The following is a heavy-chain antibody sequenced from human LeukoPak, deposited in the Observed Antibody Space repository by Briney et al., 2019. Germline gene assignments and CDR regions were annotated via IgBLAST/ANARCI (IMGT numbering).Heavy chain of an antibody. Sequence: GGSLRLSCAASGFTFSSYAMHWVRQAPGKGLEWVALIWYDGSNKYYADSVKGRFTISRDNSKNTVYLQMSSLRAEDTAMYYCARVPDSYGYVAFDIWGQGTMVTVSS. V-gene: IGHV3-33*01. CDR2: IWYDGSNK. CDR3: ARVPDSYGYVAFDI. D-gene: IGHD5-18*01. J-gene: IGHJ3*02. CDR1: GFTFSSYA.